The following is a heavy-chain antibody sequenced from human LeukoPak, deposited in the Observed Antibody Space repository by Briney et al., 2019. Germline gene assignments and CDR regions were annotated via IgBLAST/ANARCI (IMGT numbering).Heavy chain of an antibody. D-gene: IGHD3-9*01. CDR1: GGSISSYY. J-gene: IGHJ4*02. Sequence: PSETLSLTCTVSGGSISSYYWSWIRQPPGKGLEWIGYIYYSGSTNYNPSLKSRVTISVDTSKNQFSLKLSSVTAADTAVYYRARIDGYFDWLKPAYFDYWGQGTLVTVSS. V-gene: IGHV4-59*01. CDR2: IYYSGST. CDR3: ARIDGYFDWLKPAYFDY.